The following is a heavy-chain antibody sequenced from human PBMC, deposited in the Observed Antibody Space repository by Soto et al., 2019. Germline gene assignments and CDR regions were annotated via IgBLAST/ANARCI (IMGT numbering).Heavy chain of an antibody. CDR2: IKADGSET. CDR1: GFSFSTYW. D-gene: IGHD3-16*01. V-gene: IGHV3-7*03. Sequence: LRLSCVASGFSFSTYWMSWVRQVPGAGLEWVANIKADGSETHYVDSVRGRFTISRDNAKTSLYLQVNSLRAEDTAVYYCAKGGHIDFCGQGTLVTVSS. J-gene: IGHJ4*02. CDR3: AKGGHIDF.